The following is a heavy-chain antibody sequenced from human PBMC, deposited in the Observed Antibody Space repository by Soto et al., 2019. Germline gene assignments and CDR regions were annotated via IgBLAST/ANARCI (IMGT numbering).Heavy chain of an antibody. V-gene: IGHV1-18*01. J-gene: IGHJ4*02. CDR3: ARDLNLCTGDY. CDR2: ISAYNGNT. Sequence: QVQLVQSGAEVKKPGASVKVSCKASGYTFTSYSINWVRQAPGQGLEWVGWISAYNGNTKYAQKIQGRVTMPTDTSTSTAYMELRSLRSDDTAVYYCARDLNLCTGDYWGQGTLVTVSS. CDR1: GYTFTSYS. D-gene: IGHD2-2*01.